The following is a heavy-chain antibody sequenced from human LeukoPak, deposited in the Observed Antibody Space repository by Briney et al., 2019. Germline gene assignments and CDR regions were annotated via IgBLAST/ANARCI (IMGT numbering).Heavy chain of an antibody. Sequence: GGSPRLSCAASGFTFDDYALYWVRQAPGKGLEWVSLISGDGVTTYYADSVKGRFTISRDNSKNSLYLQMNSLRTEDTALYYCAKDPLRGAWCYYMDVWGKGTTVTVSS. CDR3: AKDPLRGAWCYYMDV. D-gene: IGHD2-8*02. V-gene: IGHV3-43*02. CDR2: ISGDGVTT. J-gene: IGHJ6*03. CDR1: GFTFDDYA.